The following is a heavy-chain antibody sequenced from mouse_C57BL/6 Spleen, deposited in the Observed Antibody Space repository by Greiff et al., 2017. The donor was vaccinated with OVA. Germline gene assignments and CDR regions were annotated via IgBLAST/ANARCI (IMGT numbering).Heavy chain of an antibody. CDR1: GYSITSGYY. V-gene: IGHV3-6*01. D-gene: IGHD6-2*01. CDR2: ISYDGSN. Sequence: EVKLQESGPGLVKPSQSLSLTCSVTGYSITSGYYWNWIRQFPGNKLEWMGYISYDGSNNYNPSLKNRISITRDTSKNQFFLKLNSVTTEDTATYYCARDRSLSPFDYWGQGTTLTVSS. CDR3: ARDRSLSPFDY. J-gene: IGHJ2*01.